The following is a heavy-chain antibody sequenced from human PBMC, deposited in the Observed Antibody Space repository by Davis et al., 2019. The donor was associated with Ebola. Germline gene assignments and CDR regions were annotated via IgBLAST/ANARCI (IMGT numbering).Heavy chain of an antibody. D-gene: IGHD1-26*01. J-gene: IGHJ3*01. Sequence: ASVKVSCKASGYTFTGYYMHWVRQAPGQGLEWMGWITPNSGGTNYAQKFQGWVTLTRDRSTNTAYMELRSLRFGDTAAYFCARERGTGIDIPYYMFDLWGQGTMVTVSA. CDR2: ITPNSGGT. CDR3: ARERGTGIDIPYYMFDL. V-gene: IGHV1-2*04. CDR1: GYTFTGYY.